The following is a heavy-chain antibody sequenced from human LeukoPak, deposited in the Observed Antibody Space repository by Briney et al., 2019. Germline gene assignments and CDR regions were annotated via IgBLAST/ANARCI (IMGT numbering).Heavy chain of an antibody. CDR3: ARLIAVAGTEGRYFDY. CDR1: GFTFDDYA. D-gene: IGHD6-19*01. V-gene: IGHV3-9*01. CDR2: ISWNSGSI. J-gene: IGHJ4*02. Sequence: GGSLRLSCAASGFTFDDYAMHWVRQAPGKGLEWVSGISWNSGSIGYADSVKGRFTISRDNAKNSLYLQMNSLRAEDTAVYYCARLIAVAGTEGRYFDYWGQGTLVTVSS.